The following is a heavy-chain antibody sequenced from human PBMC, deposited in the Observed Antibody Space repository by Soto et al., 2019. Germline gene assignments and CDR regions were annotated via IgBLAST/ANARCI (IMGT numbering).Heavy chain of an antibody. J-gene: IGHJ6*04. CDR3: ARDWYNSSWFAMDV. V-gene: IGHV6-1*01. Sequence: SQTLSLTCSISGDSVSSNSASWNWIRQSPSRGLEWLGRTYYRSKWGNDYAGSVKSRITINPDTSKNQFSLQLNSVTPEDTAVYYCARDWYNSSWFAMDVWGKGTTVTVSS. CDR2: TYYRSKWGN. D-gene: IGHD6-13*01. CDR1: GDSVSSNSAS.